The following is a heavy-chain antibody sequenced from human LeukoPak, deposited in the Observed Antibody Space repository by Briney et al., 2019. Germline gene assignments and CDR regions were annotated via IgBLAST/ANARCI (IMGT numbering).Heavy chain of an antibody. J-gene: IGHJ3*02. CDR3: AREPRDYDILTGYYNADAFDI. Sequence: ASVKVSCKASGYTFTSYYMHWVRQAPGQGLEWMGVINPSGGSTSYAQKFQGRVTMTRDTSTSTVYMELSSLRSEDTAVYYCAREPRDYDILTGYYNADAFDIWGQGTMVTVSS. CDR2: INPSGGST. D-gene: IGHD3-9*01. CDR1: GYTFTSYY. V-gene: IGHV1-46*01.